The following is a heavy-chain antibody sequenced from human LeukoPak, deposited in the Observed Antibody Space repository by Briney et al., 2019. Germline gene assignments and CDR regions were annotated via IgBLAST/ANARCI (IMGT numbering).Heavy chain of an antibody. J-gene: IGHJ5*02. CDR2: ISYDGSNK. D-gene: IGHD3-16*01. Sequence: GGSLRLSCAASGLTFSSYAMHWVRQAPGKGLEWVAVISYDGSNKYYADSVKGRFTISRDNSKNTLYLQMNSLRAEDTAVYYCARDYGYDPWGQGTLVTVSS. CDR1: GLTFSSYA. CDR3: ARDYGYDP. V-gene: IGHV3-30-3*01.